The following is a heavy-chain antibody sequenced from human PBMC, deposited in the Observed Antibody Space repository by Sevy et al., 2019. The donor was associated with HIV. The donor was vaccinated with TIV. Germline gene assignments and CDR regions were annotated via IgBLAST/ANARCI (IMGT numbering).Heavy chain of an antibody. V-gene: IGHV3-7*03. CDR3: ARDLDGFDS. D-gene: IGHD2-2*03. CDR1: GLTFSSYW. Sequence: GGSLRLSCAASGLTFSSYWMSWVRQAPGKGLEWVANIEQDGSEKYYADSVKGRFTISRDNAKNSLYLQMSSLRAEDTAVYYCARDLDGFDSWGQGSLVTVSS. J-gene: IGHJ4*02. CDR2: IEQDGSEK.